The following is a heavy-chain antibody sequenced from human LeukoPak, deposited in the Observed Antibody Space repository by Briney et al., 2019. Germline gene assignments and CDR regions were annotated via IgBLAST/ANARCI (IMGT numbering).Heavy chain of an antibody. CDR2: IYHSGST. CDR1: GGAISSGGYS. CDR3: ARTSIAARRANAFDI. Sequence: SETLSLTCTVSGGAISSGGYSWSWIRQPPGKGLEWIGYIYHSGSTYYNPPLKSRVTISVDRSKNQFSLKLSSLTAADTAVYYCARTSIAARRANAFDIWGLGTMVTVSS. J-gene: IGHJ3*02. D-gene: IGHD6-6*01. V-gene: IGHV4-30-2*01.